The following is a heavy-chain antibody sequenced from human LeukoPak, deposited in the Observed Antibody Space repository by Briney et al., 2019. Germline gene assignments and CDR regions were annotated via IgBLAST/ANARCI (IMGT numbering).Heavy chain of an antibody. CDR3: ARDPTTRSNRAQFYSDY. CDR2: ISLNGGDT. V-gene: IGHV3-30*04. Sequence: GGSLRLSCAASGFTFSSFAMHWVCQAPGKGLEWVAVISLNGGDTNYAGSVKGRFTISRDNSKNTLYLQMNSLRAEDTAVYYCARDPTTRSNRAQFYSDYWGQGTLVIVSS. CDR1: GFTFSSFA. J-gene: IGHJ4*02. D-gene: IGHD4-17*01.